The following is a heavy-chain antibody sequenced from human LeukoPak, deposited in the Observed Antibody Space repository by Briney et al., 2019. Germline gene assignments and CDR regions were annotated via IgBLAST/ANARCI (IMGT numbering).Heavy chain of an antibody. CDR2: IRYDGSNE. J-gene: IGHJ3*02. CDR1: GFTFSSYG. V-gene: IGHV3-30*02. D-gene: IGHD2-15*01. Sequence: GGSLRLSCAASGFTFSSYGMHWVRQAPGKGLEWVSFIRYDGSNEYYADSVKGRFTISRDNSKNTLYLQMSSLRAEDTAVYYCATRLLVRAMAFDIWGQGTMVTVSS. CDR3: ATRLLVRAMAFDI.